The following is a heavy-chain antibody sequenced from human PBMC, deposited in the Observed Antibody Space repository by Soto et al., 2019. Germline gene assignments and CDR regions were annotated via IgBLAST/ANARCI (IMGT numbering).Heavy chain of an antibody. J-gene: IGHJ4*02. CDR1: GGSISSYY. D-gene: IGHD6-13*01. CDR3: ARVGAAAGAGRHYFDY. Sequence: SETLSLTFTVSGGSISSYYWSWIRQPPGKGLEWIGYIYYSGSANYNPSLKSRVTISVDTSKNQFSLKLSSVTAADTAVYYCARVGAAAGAGRHYFDYWGQGTLVTVSS. V-gene: IGHV4-59*01. CDR2: IYYSGSA.